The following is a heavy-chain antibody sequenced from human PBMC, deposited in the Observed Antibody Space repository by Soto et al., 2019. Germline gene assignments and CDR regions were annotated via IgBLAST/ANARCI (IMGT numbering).Heavy chain of an antibody. Sequence: GGSLRLSCAASGFTFCDYWMRWVRQPPGKGPEWVSRMTGDGRTTQYADSVKGRFTASRDNAKSTLYSQMNSLRAEDTAVYYCATAEVDYWGPGTLVTVSS. J-gene: IGHJ4*02. CDR1: GFTFCDYW. V-gene: IGHV3-74*03. CDR3: ATAEVDY. CDR2: MTGDGRTT.